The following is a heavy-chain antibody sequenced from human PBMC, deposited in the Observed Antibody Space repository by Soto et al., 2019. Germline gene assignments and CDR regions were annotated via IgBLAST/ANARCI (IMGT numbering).Heavy chain of an antibody. V-gene: IGHV4-30-4*01. CDR3: ARRKIAAAGIPYYYYYGMDV. CDR2: ISYSGST. J-gene: IGHJ6*02. CDR1: GGSISSGNYY. Sequence: PSETLSLTCTVSGGSISSGNYYWSWIRQPPGKGLEWIGFISYSGSTYYNASLKSRVTISVDTSKNQFSLKLSSVTAADTAVYYCARRKIAAAGIPYYYYYGMDVWGQGTTVTVSS. D-gene: IGHD6-13*01.